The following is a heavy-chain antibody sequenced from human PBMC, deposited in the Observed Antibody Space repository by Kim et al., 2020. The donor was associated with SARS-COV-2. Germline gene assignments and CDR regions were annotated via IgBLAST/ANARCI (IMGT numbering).Heavy chain of an antibody. D-gene: IGHD6-13*01. Sequence: KSRVTISVDKSKNQFSLKLSSVTAADTAVYYCARYSSSWYRTYYYYGMDVWGQGTTVTVSS. J-gene: IGHJ6*02. V-gene: IGHV4-4*02. CDR3: ARYSSSWYRTYYYYGMDV.